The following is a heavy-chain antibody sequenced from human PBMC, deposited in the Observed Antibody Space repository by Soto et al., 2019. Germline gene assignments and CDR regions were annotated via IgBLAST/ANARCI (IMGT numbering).Heavy chain of an antibody. D-gene: IGHD5-18*01. J-gene: IGHJ4*02. CDR3: ARRDPYSYGRFDY. CDR2: IYYSGST. Sequence: PSETLSLTCTVSGGSISSSSYYWGWIRQPPGKGLEWIGSIYYSGSTYYNPSLKSRVTISVDTSKNQFSLKLSSVTAADTAVYYCARRDPYSYGRFDYWGQVTLVTVS. CDR1: GGSISSSSYY. V-gene: IGHV4-39*01.